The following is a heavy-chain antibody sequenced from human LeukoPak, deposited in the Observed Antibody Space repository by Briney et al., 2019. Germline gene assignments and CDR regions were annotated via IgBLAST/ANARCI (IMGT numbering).Heavy chain of an antibody. CDR1: GDSVSSNSAA. D-gene: IGHD1-26*01. Sequence: SQTLSLTCAISGDSVSSNSAAWNWIRQSPSRGLEWLGRTYYRSTWYNDYAVSVKNRITINPDTSKNQFSLQLNSVTPGDTAVYYCARTIGDWEAFDIWGQGTMVTVSS. CDR3: ARTIGDWEAFDI. J-gene: IGHJ3*02. CDR2: TYYRSTWYN. V-gene: IGHV6-1*01.